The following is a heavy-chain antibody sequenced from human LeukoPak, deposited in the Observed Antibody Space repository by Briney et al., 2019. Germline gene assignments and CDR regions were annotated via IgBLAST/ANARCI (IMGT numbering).Heavy chain of an antibody. CDR2: IYYSGST. CDR3: ARLRLRYTRNGDSTSYEVFDI. J-gene: IGHJ3*02. Sequence: SETLSLTCTVSGGSISSYYWSWIRQPPGKELEWIGYIYYSGSTNYNPSLKSRVTISVDTSKNQFSLKLSSVTAADTAVYYCARLRLRYTRNGDSTSYEVFDIWGQGTVVTVSS. CDR1: GGSISSYY. V-gene: IGHV4-59*08. D-gene: IGHD2-21*01.